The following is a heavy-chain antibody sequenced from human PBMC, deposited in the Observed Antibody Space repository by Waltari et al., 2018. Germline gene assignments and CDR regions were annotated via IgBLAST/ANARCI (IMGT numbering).Heavy chain of an antibody. CDR1: GYTFTGYY. CDR3: ARPPTVTTAYFDL. J-gene: IGHJ2*01. V-gene: IGHV1-2*06. CDR2: INPKRGGT. D-gene: IGHD4-17*01. Sequence: QVQLVQSGAEVKKPGASVKVSCKASGYTFTGYYMHWVRQAPGQGLEWMGRINPKRGGTNYAQKFQGRVTMTRDTSISTAYMELSRLRSDDTAVYYCARPPTVTTAYFDLWGRGTLVTVSS.